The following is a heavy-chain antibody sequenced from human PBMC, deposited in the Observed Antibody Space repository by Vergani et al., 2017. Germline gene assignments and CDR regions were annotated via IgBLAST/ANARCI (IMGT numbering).Heavy chain of an antibody. Sequence: EVQLLESGGGLVRLGGSLRLSGAASGFTFSTYAMSWVRQAPGKGLEWFSAISGSGGSTYYADSVKGRFTISRDNSKNTLYLQMNSLRAEDTAVYYCAKTSRIGYYMDVWGKGTTVTVSS. CDR1: GFTFSTYA. V-gene: IGHV3-23*01. CDR3: AKTSRIGYYMDV. J-gene: IGHJ6*03. D-gene: IGHD2-15*01. CDR2: ISGSGGST.